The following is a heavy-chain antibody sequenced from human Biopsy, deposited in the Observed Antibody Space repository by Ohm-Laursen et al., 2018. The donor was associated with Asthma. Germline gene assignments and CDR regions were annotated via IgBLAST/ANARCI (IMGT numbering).Heavy chain of an antibody. J-gene: IGHJ5*02. CDR3: ARDMGDFWRNNWYDP. V-gene: IGHV4-61*01. CDR1: GGSVSTGSYY. Sequence: SDTLSLTCTVSGGSVSTGSYYWRWIRQPPGKGLEWLGYIYYTGSDNYNPSLKSRVTISVDTSKNQFSLRLNSVTAADTAVYYCARDMGDFWRNNWYDPWGQGTLDTVSS. CDR2: IYYTGSD. D-gene: IGHD3-3*01.